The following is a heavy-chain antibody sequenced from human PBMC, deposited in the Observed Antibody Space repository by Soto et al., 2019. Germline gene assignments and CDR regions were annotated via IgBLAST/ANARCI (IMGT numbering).Heavy chain of an antibody. CDR3: ARGIATRPVFAFDV. CDR2: IYWSGDE. Sequence: SGPTLVNPTQTLTLTCSFSGFSLTTSGVGVGWVRQPPGKALEWLAHIYWSGDEHYRPSLKSRLSITKDASKNQVVLTMTNMDPVDTATYYCARGIATRPVFAFDVWGQGTMVTVSS. CDR1: GFSLTTSGVG. V-gene: IGHV2-5*01. J-gene: IGHJ3*01. D-gene: IGHD6-6*01.